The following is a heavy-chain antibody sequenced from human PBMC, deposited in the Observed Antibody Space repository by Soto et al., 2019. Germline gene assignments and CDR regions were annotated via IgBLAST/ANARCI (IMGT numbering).Heavy chain of an antibody. J-gene: IGHJ4*02. CDR2: IDKEGNEK. D-gene: IGHD2-8*01. Sequence: AQLVESGGGLVQPGGSLRLSCEVSGFILSNYWMSWVRQAPGKGLEWVANIDKEGNEKNYGDSVKGRFSISRDNTKKSLYLQMYSLRAEDTAIYYCVRGGFFYYDTNGRPDEFWGQGTLVTVSS. CDR3: VRGGFFYYDTNGRPDEF. V-gene: IGHV3-7*01. CDR1: GFILSNYW.